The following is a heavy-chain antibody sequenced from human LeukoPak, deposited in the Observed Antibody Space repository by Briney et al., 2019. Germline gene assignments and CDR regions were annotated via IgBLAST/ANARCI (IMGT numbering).Heavy chain of an antibody. J-gene: IGHJ2*01. D-gene: IGHD1-26*01. CDR2: IYYSGST. Sequence: SETLSLTCTVSGGSISSGDYYWSWIRQPPGKGLEWIGYIYYSGSTYYNPSLKSRVTISVDTSKNQFSLKLSSVTAADTAVYYCARGRGSYFPWYFDLWGRGTLVTVSS. CDR3: ARGRGSYFPWYFDL. V-gene: IGHV4-30-4*01. CDR1: GGSISSGDYY.